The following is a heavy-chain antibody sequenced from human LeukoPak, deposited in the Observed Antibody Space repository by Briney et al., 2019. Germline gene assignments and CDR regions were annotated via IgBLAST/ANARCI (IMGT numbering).Heavy chain of an antibody. V-gene: IGHV3-30-3*01. CDR1: GFTFNSYT. CDR2: ISSDGDNK. Sequence: GGSLRLSCAASGFTFNSYTMHWVRQAPGKGLEWVAVISSDGDNKYYADSVKGRFTISRDNSKNTLYLQMNSLRAEDTAVYYCARESMVRGPGYYYGMDVWGQGTTVTVSS. CDR3: ARESMVRGPGYYYGMDV. J-gene: IGHJ6*02. D-gene: IGHD3-10*01.